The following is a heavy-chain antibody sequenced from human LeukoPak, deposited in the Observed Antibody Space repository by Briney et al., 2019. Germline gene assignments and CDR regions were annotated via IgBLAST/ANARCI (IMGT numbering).Heavy chain of an antibody. CDR2: ISNDGSNK. CDR1: GFTFNIYP. Sequence: GGSLRLSCVASGFTFNIYPMHWVRQAPGTGLEWVALISNDGSNKYYADSVKGRFTISRDTSKNTLYLQMNSLRAEDTAVYYCAKSEPLTNTDYWGQGTLVTVSS. D-gene: IGHD1-14*01. J-gene: IGHJ4*02. V-gene: IGHV3-30*04. CDR3: AKSEPLTNTDY.